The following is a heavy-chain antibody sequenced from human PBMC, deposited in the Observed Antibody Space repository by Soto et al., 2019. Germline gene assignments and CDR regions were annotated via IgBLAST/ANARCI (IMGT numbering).Heavy chain of an antibody. Sequence: QVQLVESGGGVVQPGRSLRLSCAASGFTFSSYAMRWVRQAPGKGLEWVAVISYDGSNKYYADSVKGRFTISRDNSKNTLYLQMNSLRAEDTAVYYCARDLGYSYGQGSFDYWGQGTLVTVSS. D-gene: IGHD5-18*01. J-gene: IGHJ4*02. V-gene: IGHV3-30-3*01. CDR2: ISYDGSNK. CDR1: GFTFSSYA. CDR3: ARDLGYSYGQGSFDY.